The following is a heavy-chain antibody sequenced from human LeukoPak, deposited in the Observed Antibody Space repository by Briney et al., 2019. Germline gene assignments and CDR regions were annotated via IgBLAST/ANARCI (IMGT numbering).Heavy chain of an antibody. J-gene: IGHJ3*02. CDR3: ARGGRTWFGEFNDAFDI. Sequence: ASVKVSCKASGYTFTSYAMNWVRQAPGQGLEWMGWINTNTGNPTYAQGFTGRFVFSLDTSVSTAYLQISSLKAEDTAVYYCARGGRTWFGEFNDAFDIWGQGTMVTVSS. CDR2: INTNTGNP. D-gene: IGHD3-10*01. V-gene: IGHV7-4-1*02. CDR1: GYTFTSYA.